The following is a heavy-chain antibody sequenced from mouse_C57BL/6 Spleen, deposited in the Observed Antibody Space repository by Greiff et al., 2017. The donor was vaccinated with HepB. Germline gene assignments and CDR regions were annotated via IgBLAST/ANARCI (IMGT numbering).Heavy chain of an antibody. J-gene: IGHJ4*01. CDR3: ARSNYYYSNYYAMDY. CDR1: GYTFTSYW. CDR2: IDPSDSYT. V-gene: IGHV1-69*01. Sequence: QVQLQQPGAELVMPGASVKLSCKASGYTFTSYWMHWVKQRPGQGLEWIGEIDPSDSYTNYNQKFKGKSTLTVDKSSSTAYMQLSSLTSEDSAVYYCARSNYYYSNYYAMDYWGQGTSVTVSS. D-gene: IGHD2-5*01.